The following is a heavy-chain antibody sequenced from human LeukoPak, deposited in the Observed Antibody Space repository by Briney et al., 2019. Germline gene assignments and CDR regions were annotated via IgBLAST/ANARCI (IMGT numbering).Heavy chain of an antibody. Sequence: PGASVKVSCKASGGTFSSYAISWVRQAPGQGLEWMGGIIPIFGTANYAQKFQGRVTITADESTSTAYMELSSLRSEDTAVYYCARDRLHMITFGGVISAEAQNYYYYMDVWGKGTTVTVSS. V-gene: IGHV1-69*13. CDR1: GGTFSSYA. J-gene: IGHJ6*03. D-gene: IGHD3-16*01. CDR2: IIPIFGTA. CDR3: ARDRLHMITFGGVISAEAQNYYYYMDV.